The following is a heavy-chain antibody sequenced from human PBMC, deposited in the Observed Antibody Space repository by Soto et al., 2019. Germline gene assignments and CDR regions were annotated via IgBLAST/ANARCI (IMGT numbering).Heavy chain of an antibody. D-gene: IGHD4-17*01. J-gene: IGHJ4*02. Sequence: QVQLQESGPGLVKPSQTLSLTCTVSGGSFSVSDCYWTWIRQPPGKGLEWIGYIYYSGSTYYNPSLRRRVTISVDRSKSQFSLELSSVTAADTAVYYCARAYGDYDHYDSWGQGTLVTVPS. CDR2: IYYSGST. CDR1: GGSFSVSDCY. CDR3: ARAYGDYDHYDS. V-gene: IGHV4-30-4*01.